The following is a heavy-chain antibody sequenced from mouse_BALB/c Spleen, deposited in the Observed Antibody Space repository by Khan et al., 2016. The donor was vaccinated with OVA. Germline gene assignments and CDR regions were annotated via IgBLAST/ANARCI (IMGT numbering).Heavy chain of an antibody. CDR2: IWGDGST. CDR3: ARAYYGNYREAMDY. Sequence: QVQLKESGPGLVAPSQRLSITCTVSGFSLTGYGVNWVRQPPGKGLEWLGMIWGDGSTDYNSVLKSSLSISKDNSKSQVFLKMNSLQTDDTASYYCARAYYGNYREAMDYWGQGTSVTVSS. CDR1: GFSLTGYG. D-gene: IGHD2-10*01. V-gene: IGHV2-6-7*01. J-gene: IGHJ4*01.